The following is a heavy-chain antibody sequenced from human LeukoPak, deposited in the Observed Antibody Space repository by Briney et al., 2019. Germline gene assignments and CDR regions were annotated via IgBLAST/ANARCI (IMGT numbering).Heavy chain of an antibody. V-gene: IGHV4-34*01. CDR2: INHSGST. CDR3: ARGLDEGGSSSVLHYYYYYMDV. Sequence: SETLSLTCAVYGGSFSGYYWSWIRQPPGKGLEWIGEINHSGSTNYNPSLKSRVTMSIDTSKNQFSLKLSSVTAADTAIYYCARGLDEGGSSSVLHYYYYYMDVWGKGTTVTVSS. J-gene: IGHJ6*03. D-gene: IGHD6-6*01. CDR1: GGSFSGYY.